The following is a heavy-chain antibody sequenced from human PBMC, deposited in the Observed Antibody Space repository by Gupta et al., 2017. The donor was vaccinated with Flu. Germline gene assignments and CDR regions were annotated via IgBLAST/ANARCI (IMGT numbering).Heavy chain of an antibody. CDR1: GFAFSDSA. CDR3: SSNVAVAGGVGDY. V-gene: IGHV3-73*02. D-gene: IGHD6-19*01. CDR2: IRTKSNDYAT. J-gene: IGHJ1*01. Sequence: EVQLVESGGELVYPGGSLTLSCAASGFAFSDSALYWVRQAPGKGLEWVARIRTKSNDYATVYGASVTGRFTISRDDTENMSYLQMTSLKIEDTAVYYCSSNVAVAGGVGDYWGQGTLVTVAS.